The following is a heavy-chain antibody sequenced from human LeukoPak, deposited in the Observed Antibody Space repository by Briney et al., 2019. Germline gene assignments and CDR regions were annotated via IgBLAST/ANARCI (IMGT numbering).Heavy chain of an antibody. CDR1: GFTLGNYA. CDR3: AKDSVSQNGIFDPFDL. Sequence: GGSLRLSCGASGFTLGNYAMTWVRQAPGKGLEWVSSIEGDGSGTYYTDSARGRFIVSRDDSKNTLFLQMSSLRAEDAAVYYCAKDSVSQNGIFDPFDLWGRGTLVTVSS. J-gene: IGHJ3*01. CDR2: IEGDGSGT. V-gene: IGHV3-23*03. D-gene: IGHD2-15*01.